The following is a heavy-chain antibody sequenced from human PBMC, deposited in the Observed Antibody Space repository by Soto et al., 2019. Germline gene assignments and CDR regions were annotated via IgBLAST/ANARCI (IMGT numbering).Heavy chain of an antibody. J-gene: IGHJ5*02. V-gene: IGHV5-51*01. D-gene: IGHD3-22*01. CDR1: GYSFSSYW. CDR2: IYPGDSDT. CDR3: ARFTYDYDTSGYYPKWFDP. Sequence: PGESLKISCKASGYSFSSYWIGWVRQMPGKGLEWMGIIYPGDSDTKYSPSLQGQVTISADTSISTAYLQWTSLKASDTAMYYCARFTYDYDTSGYYPKWFDPWGQGTLVTVSS.